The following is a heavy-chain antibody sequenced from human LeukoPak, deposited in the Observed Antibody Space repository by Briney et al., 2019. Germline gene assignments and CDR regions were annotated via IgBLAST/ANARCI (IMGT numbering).Heavy chain of an antibody. V-gene: IGHV1-69*04. D-gene: IGHD4-23*01. Sequence: ASVKVSCKASGGTFNSYAISWVRQAPGQGLEWMGRIIPILGIANYAQKFQGRVTITADKSTSTAYMELSSLRSEDTAVYYCARVSFNSRGDYFDYWGQGTLVTVSS. CDR1: GGTFNSYA. J-gene: IGHJ4*02. CDR3: ARVSFNSRGDYFDY. CDR2: IIPILGIA.